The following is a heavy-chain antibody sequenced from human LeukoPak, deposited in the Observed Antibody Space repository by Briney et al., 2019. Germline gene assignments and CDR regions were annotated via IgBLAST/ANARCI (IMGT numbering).Heavy chain of an antibody. V-gene: IGHV3-7*01. CDR3: ARETAAAGIS. J-gene: IGHJ4*02. D-gene: IGHD6-13*01. CDR2: IRQDGSEK. Sequence: GGSLRLSCAASGFTFSSYWMMWLRQAPGKGLEWVANIRQDGSEKNYVDSVKGRFTISRDNAKISLYLQMNSLRAEDTAVYYCARETAAAGISWGQGTLVTVSS. CDR1: GFTFSSYW.